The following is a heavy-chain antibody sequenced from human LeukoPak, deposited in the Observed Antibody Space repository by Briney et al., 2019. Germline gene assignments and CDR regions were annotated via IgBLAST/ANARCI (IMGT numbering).Heavy chain of an antibody. J-gene: IGHJ6*02. CDR3: ARLGYYDSSGYPDYSYYGMDA. Sequence: GSSVKVSCKASGGTFSSYAISWVRQAPGQGLEWMGRIIPIVGIANYAQKFQGRVTITADKSTSTAYMELSSLRSEDTAAYYSARLGYYDSSGYPDYSYYGMDAWGQGTTVTVSS. CDR2: IIPIVGIA. V-gene: IGHV1-69*04. D-gene: IGHD3-22*01. CDR1: GGTFSSYA.